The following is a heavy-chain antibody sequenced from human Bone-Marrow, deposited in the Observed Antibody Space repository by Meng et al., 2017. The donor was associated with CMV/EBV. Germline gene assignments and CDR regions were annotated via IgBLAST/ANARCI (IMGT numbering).Heavy chain of an antibody. Sequence: ASVKVSCKASGGTFSSYAISWVRQAPGQGLEWMGWINPNSGGTNYAQKFQGRVTMTMDTSISTAYMELSRLRSDDTAVYYCARCEVSVVVHADPLRHWGQGTLVTVSS. CDR3: ARCEVSVVVHADPLRH. CDR2: INPNSGGT. CDR1: GGTFSSYA. J-gene: IGHJ4*02. D-gene: IGHD2-2*01. V-gene: IGHV1-2*02.